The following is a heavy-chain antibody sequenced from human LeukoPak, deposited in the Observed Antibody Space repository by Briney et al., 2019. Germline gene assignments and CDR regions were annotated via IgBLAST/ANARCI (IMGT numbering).Heavy chain of an antibody. CDR2: INHSGST. V-gene: IGHV4-34*01. Sequence: SETLSLTCAVYGGSFSGYYWSWIRQPPGKGLEWIGEINHSGSTNYNPPLKSRVTISVDTSKNQFSLKLSSVTAADTAVYYCARGGVNDYVWGSYRYHYWGQGTLVTVSS. CDR1: GGSFSGYY. J-gene: IGHJ4*02. D-gene: IGHD3-16*02. CDR3: ARGGVNDYVWGSYRYHY.